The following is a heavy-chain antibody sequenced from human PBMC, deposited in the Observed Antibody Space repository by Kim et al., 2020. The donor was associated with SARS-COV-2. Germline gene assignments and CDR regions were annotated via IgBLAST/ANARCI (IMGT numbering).Heavy chain of an antibody. CDR1: GGSISSSNW. CDR3: ARDQRRTTVTTEKTGLVAKRRAFDI. CDR2: IYHSGST. J-gene: IGHJ3*02. Sequence: SETLSLTCAVSGGSISSSNWWSWVRQPPGKGLEWIGEIYHSGSTNYNPSLKSRVTISVDKSKNQFSLKLSSVTAADTAVYYCARDQRRTTVTTEKTGLVAKRRAFDIWGQGTMVTVSS. D-gene: IGHD4-17*01. V-gene: IGHV4-4*02.